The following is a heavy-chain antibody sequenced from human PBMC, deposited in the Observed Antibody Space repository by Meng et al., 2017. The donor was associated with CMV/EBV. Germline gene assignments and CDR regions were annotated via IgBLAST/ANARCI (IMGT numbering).Heavy chain of an antibody. D-gene: IGHD2-2*01. CDR2: INHSGST. CDR1: GGSFSGYY. J-gene: IGHJ5*02. CDR3: ARGPYCSSTSCYPSWFDP. V-gene: IGHV4-34*01. Sequence: SETLSLTCAVYGGSFSGYYWSWIRQPPGKGLEWIGEINHSGSTNYNPSLKSRVTISVDTSKNQFSLKLSSVTAADTAVYYCARGPYCSSTSCYPSWFDPWGQGTRVTVSS.